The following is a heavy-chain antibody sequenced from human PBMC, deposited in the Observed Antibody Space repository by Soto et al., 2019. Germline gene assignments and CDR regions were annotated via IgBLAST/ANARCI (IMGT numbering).Heavy chain of an antibody. Sequence: PSETLSLTCTVSGASISSYYWIWIRQPPGKGLECIGYIYYSGITNYDPSLKSRVTMSVDTSKNQFSLKLSSVTAADTAVYYCARGARGSDIWGQGTMVTVSS. J-gene: IGHJ3*02. D-gene: IGHD3-10*01. CDR1: GASISSYY. V-gene: IGHV4-59*01. CDR3: ARGARGSDI. CDR2: IYYSGIT.